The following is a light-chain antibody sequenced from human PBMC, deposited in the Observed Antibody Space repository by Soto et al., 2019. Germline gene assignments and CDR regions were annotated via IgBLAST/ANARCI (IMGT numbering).Light chain of an antibody. CDR1: QSLNSH. CDR3: QQYKNWPLS. Sequence: EIVMTQSPAILSVSPGERATLSCRASQSLNSHLAWYQQTPGQAPRLLIYGASTRATGIPARFSGSESGTEFTLTISSLQSEDFAVYYCQQYKNWPLSFGGGTKVEIK. V-gene: IGKV3-15*01. J-gene: IGKJ4*01. CDR2: GAS.